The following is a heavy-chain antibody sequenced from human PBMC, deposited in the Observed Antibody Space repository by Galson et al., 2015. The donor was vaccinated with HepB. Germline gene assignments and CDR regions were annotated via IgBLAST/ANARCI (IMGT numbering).Heavy chain of an antibody. V-gene: IGHV3-30*04. CDR2: ISNDGNTY. J-gene: IGHJ4*02. CDR1: GFTFSSYS. Sequence: SLRLSCAASGFTFSSYSMHWVRQAPGKGLECVAVISNDGNTYHYAESVKGRFTISRDNSKNTLFLQMNSLRPDDTAIYYCARARALFHSGSGSCESRCPPGYWGQGTLVTVSS. D-gene: IGHD3-10*01. CDR3: ARARALFHSGSGSCESRCPPGY.